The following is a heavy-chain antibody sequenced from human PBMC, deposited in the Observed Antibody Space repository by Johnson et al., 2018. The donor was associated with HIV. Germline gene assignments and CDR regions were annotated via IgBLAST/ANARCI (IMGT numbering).Heavy chain of an antibody. D-gene: IGHD3-22*01. CDR2: IYSGGSI. Sequence: MLLVESGGGVVRPGGSLRLSCAASGFTFDDYGMSWVRQAPGKGLAWVSVIYSGGSIYYADSVKGRFSISRDNSKNTLYLQMNSLRAEDTALYYCAAYYDSSGYPRFGDAFDIWGQGTMVTVS. V-gene: IGHV3-66*01. CDR1: GFTFDDYG. J-gene: IGHJ3*02. CDR3: AAYYDSSGYPRFGDAFDI.